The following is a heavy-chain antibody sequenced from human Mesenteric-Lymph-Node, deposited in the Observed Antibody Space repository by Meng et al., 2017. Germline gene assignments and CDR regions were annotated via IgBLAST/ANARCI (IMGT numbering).Heavy chain of an antibody. CDR2: IYNAGTT. CDR3: HCYGY. J-gene: IGHJ4*02. CDR1: GFPINSNY. V-gene: IGHV3-66*02. Sequence: GQLVGSGGGLVPPGGSLRLSCAASGFPINSNYMSWVRQAPGKGLEWLSVIYNAGTTYYADSVKGRFTISSDNSKNTLWLQMNSLRPEDTAVYYCHCYGYWGQGTLVTVSS. D-gene: IGHD2-21*01.